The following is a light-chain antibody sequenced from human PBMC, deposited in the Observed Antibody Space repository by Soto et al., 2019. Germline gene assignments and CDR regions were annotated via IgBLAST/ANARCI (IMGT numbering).Light chain of an antibody. CDR1: SSDVGAYKY. CDR2: EVT. Sequence: QSALTQPASVSGSPGQSITISCTGTSSDVGAYKYVSWYQQHPGKAPKVVIYEVTNRPSGVSTRFSGSKSGNTASLTISGLQADDEADYYCSSYTRSGTQVFGTGTKVTVL. CDR3: SSYTRSGTQV. V-gene: IGLV2-14*01. J-gene: IGLJ1*01.